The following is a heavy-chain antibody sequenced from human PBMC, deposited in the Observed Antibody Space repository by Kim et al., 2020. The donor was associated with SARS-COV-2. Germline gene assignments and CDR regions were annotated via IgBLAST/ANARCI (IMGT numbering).Heavy chain of an antibody. Sequence: SETLSLTCSVSGGSFSSGGYYWSWIRQHPGKGLEWIGYMYYTGSIYYNPSLMGRVTISIDTSKNQFSLNLTSVTAADTAVYYCARDYIYNDYYYGMDVWGPGTTVTVSS. CDR1: GGSFSSGGYY. V-gene: IGHV4-31*03. D-gene: IGHD3-9*01. CDR2: MYYTGSI. J-gene: IGHJ6*02. CDR3: ARDYIYNDYYYGMDV.